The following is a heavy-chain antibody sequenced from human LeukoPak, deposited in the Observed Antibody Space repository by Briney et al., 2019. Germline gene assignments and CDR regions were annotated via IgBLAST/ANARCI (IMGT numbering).Heavy chain of an antibody. J-gene: IGHJ6*03. D-gene: IGHD3-10*01. CDR2: INSDGINT. V-gene: IGHV3-74*01. CDR1: GFTFSNYW. Sequence: GGSLRLSCAASGFTFSNYWMHWVRQAPEKGLVWVSRINSDGINTSYADSVKGRFTISRDNSKNTLYLQMNSLRAEDSAVYYCAKNYGSGSSVKYYYYMDVWGKGTTVTVSS. CDR3: AKNYGSGSSVKYYYYMDV.